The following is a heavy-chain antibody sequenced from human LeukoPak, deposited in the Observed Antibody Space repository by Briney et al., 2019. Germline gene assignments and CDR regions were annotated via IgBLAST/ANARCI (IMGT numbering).Heavy chain of an antibody. Sequence: SETLSLTCTVSGGSISSSSYYWGWIRQPPGKGLEWIGSIYYSGSTNYNPSLKSRVTISVDTSKNQFSLKLSSVTAADTAVYYCAGRVPVPSVRGVIQNYYYYGMDVWGQGTTVTVSS. CDR3: AGRVPVPSVRGVIQNYYYYGMDV. J-gene: IGHJ6*02. V-gene: IGHV4-39*07. CDR2: IYYSGST. CDR1: GGSISSSSYY. D-gene: IGHD3-10*01.